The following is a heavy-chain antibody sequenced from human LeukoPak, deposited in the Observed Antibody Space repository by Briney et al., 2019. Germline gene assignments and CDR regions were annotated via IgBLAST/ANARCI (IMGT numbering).Heavy chain of an antibody. CDR3: AKDPGYDILTGYIPGFDY. CDR1: GFTFSSYA. V-gene: IGHV3-23*01. J-gene: IGHJ4*02. CDR2: ISGSGGST. Sequence: GGSLRLSCAASGFTFSSYAMSWVRQAPGKGLEWVSAISGSGGSTYYADSVKGRFTISRDNSENTLYLQMNSLRAEDTAVYYCAKDPGYDILTGYIPGFDYWGQGTLVTVSS. D-gene: IGHD3-9*01.